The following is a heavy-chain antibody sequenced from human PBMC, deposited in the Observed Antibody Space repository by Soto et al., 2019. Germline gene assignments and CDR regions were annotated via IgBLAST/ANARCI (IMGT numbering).Heavy chain of an antibody. CDR1: GFTFSSYA. D-gene: IGHD3-10*01. J-gene: IGHJ6*02. CDR2: ISGSGGST. Sequence: EVQLLESGGGLVQPGGSLRLSCAASGFTFSSYAMSWVRQAPGKGLEWVSAISGSGGSTYYADSVKGRFTISRDNSKNTLYLQMNSLRAEDTAVYYCAKFYGSGSYYQPPYYSYYGMDVWCQGTTVTVSS. V-gene: IGHV3-23*01. CDR3: AKFYGSGSYYQPPYYSYYGMDV.